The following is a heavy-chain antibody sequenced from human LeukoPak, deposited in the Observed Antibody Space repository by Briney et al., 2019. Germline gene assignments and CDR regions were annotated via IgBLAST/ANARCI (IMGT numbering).Heavy chain of an antibody. CDR3: AAYSSGWYIDY. D-gene: IGHD6-19*01. V-gene: IGHV3-7*01. CDR1: GFTFSSYW. J-gene: IGHJ4*02. Sequence: PGGSLRLSCAASGFTFSSYWMTWVRQAPGKGLEWVANIKQDGSEKYYVDPVKGRFTISRDNAKNSLSPQMNSLRAEDTAVYYCAAYSSGWYIDYWGQGTLVTVSS. CDR2: IKQDGSEK.